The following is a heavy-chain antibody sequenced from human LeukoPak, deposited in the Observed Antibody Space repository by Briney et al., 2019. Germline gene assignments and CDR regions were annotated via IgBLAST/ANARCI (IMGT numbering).Heavy chain of an antibody. CDR1: RASFNGSDYC. J-gene: IGHJ4*02. Sequence: PSETLSLTCSVSRASFNGSDYCWGWVRQPPGKGLEWIGTIYYRGNTYYNPSLKSRVTISVDTSKNQFSLKLSSVTAADTAVYYCARGGVGAINYWGQGTLVTVSS. V-gene: IGHV4-39*07. CDR2: IYYRGNT. CDR3: ARGGVGAINY. D-gene: IGHD1-26*01.